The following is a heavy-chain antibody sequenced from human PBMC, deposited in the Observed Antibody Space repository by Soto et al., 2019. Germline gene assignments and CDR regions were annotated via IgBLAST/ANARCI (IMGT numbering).Heavy chain of an antibody. CDR3: ARELIVVVAATHYYYYGMDV. Sequence: TGGSLRLSCAASGFTFSSYAMHLVRQAPGKGLEWVAVISYDGSNKYFGDSVKGRFTISRDNSKNTLYLQMNSLRAEDTAVYYCARELIVVVAATHYYYYGMDVWGQGTTVTVSS. V-gene: IGHV3-30*14. CDR1: GFTFSSYA. CDR2: ISYDGSNK. J-gene: IGHJ6*02. D-gene: IGHD2-15*01.